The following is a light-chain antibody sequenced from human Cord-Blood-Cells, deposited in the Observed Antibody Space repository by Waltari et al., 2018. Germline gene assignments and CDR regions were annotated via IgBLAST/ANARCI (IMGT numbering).Light chain of an antibody. J-gene: IGKJ2*01. Sequence: DIQMTQSPSTLSASVGDRVTITCRASQSISSWLAWYQQKPGKAPKLLIYKASSLESGVPSRFSGSGSGTEFTLTISSLQPDDFATYYCQQYNSYPKYTFGKGTKLEIK. CDR3: QQYNSYPKYT. CDR2: KAS. CDR1: QSISSW. V-gene: IGKV1-5*03.